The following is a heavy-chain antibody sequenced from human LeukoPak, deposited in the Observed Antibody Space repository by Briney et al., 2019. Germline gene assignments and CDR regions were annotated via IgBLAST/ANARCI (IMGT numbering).Heavy chain of an antibody. J-gene: IGHJ1*01. CDR3: ARSNYGGNSCPFQH. Sequence: ASVKVSCKASGYTFTGYYMHWVRQAPGQGLEWMGWINPNSGGTNYAQKFQGWVTMTRDTSISTAYMELSRLRSDDTAVYYCARSNYGGNSCPFQHWGQGTLVTVSS. CDR1: GYTFTGYY. CDR2: INPNSGGT. D-gene: IGHD4-23*01. V-gene: IGHV1-2*04.